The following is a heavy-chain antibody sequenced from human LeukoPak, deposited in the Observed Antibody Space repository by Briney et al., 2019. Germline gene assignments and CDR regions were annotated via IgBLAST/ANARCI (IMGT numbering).Heavy chain of an antibody. CDR2: IYYSGST. J-gene: IGHJ3*02. Sequence: SETLSLTCTVSGGSISSSSYYWGWIRRPPGKGLEWIGSIYYSGSTYYNPSLKSRVTISVDTSKNKFSLKLNSVTAADTAVYYCARPAYRGSYYDAFDIWGQGTMVTVSS. CDR3: ARPAYRGSYYDAFDI. V-gene: IGHV4-39*01. D-gene: IGHD1-26*01. CDR1: GGSISSSSYY.